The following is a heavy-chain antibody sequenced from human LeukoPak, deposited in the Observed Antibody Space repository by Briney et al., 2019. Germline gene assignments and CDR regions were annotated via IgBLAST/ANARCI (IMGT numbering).Heavy chain of an antibody. CDR3: AKGYSYDFFDY. CDR1: GFTFSSSA. Sequence: GGSLRLSCAASGFTFSSSAMSWVRQAPGQGLEWISSISGGGGTTYYADSVKGRFTISRDNSKNTVFLQVNSLRAEDTAVYYCAKGYSYDFFDYWGQGTLVTVSS. D-gene: IGHD5-18*01. J-gene: IGHJ4*02. CDR2: ISGGGGTT. V-gene: IGHV3-23*01.